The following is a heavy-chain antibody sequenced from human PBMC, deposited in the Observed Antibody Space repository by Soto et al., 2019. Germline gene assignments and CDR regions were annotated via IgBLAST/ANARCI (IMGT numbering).Heavy chain of an antibody. J-gene: IGHJ5*02. V-gene: IGHV4-30-2*01. Sequence: SETLSLTCAVSGGSISSGGYSWSWIRQPPGKGLEWIGYIYHSGSTYYNPSLKSRVTISVDRSKNQFSLKLSSVTAADTAVYYCARESAWFDPWGQGTLVTVSS. CDR1: GGSISSGGYS. CDR2: IYHSGST. CDR3: ARESAWFDP.